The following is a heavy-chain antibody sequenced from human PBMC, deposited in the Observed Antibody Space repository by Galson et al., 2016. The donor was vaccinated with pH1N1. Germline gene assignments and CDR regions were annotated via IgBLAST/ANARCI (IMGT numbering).Heavy chain of an antibody. Sequence: SVKVSCKASGFTFTTYGFTWVRQAPGQGLEWMGWISGNNGDSHYAQKVKGRVTVSIDKSTSTAYLEVRGLTSDDTAVYYCARKGTGWPLDYWGQGTLVTVSS. D-gene: IGHD7-27*01. V-gene: IGHV1-18*01. CDR1: GFTFTTYG. CDR2: ISGNNGDS. J-gene: IGHJ4*02. CDR3: ARKGTGWPLDY.